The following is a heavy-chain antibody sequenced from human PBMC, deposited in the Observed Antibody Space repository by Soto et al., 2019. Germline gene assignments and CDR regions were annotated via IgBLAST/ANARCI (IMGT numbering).Heavy chain of an antibody. V-gene: IGHV4-38-2*02. D-gene: IGHD6-13*01. Sequence: SETLSLTCAVSGYSISSGYYWGWIRQPPGKGLEWIGSIYHSGSTYYNPSLKSRVTISVDTSKNQFSLKLSSVTAADTAVYYCAREARIAAAGYNWFDPWGQGTLVTVSS. J-gene: IGHJ5*02. CDR3: AREARIAAAGYNWFDP. CDR2: IYHSGST. CDR1: GYSISSGYY.